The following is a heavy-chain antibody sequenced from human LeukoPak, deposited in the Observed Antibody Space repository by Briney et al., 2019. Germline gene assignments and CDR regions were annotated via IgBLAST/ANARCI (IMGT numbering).Heavy chain of an antibody. CDR1: GFTFSSFW. CDR2: IKQDGSEE. CDR3: ARVDYYGSGSYVFDY. Sequence: GGSLGLSCAASGFTFSSFWMSWVRQAPGKGLEWVANIKQDGSEEYYVDSVKGRFTISRDNAKNSLYLQMNSLRAEDTAVYYCARVDYYGSGSYVFDYWGQGTLVTVSS. V-gene: IGHV3-7*01. J-gene: IGHJ4*02. D-gene: IGHD3-10*01.